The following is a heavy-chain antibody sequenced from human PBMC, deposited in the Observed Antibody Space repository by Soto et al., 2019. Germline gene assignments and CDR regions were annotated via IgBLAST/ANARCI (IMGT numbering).Heavy chain of an antibody. V-gene: IGHV1-18*01. CDR3: ARDNGQWLVSD. CDR1: GYIFTSYG. J-gene: IGHJ1*01. Sequence: QVQLVQSGAEVKKPGASVKVSCKASGYIFTSYGISWVRQAPGQGLEWMGRISTYNGNTKYAQKLQGRVTMTTDTSASIAYMELRSLRSADTAVYYCARDNGQWLVSDWGQGTLVTVSS. CDR2: ISTYNGNT. D-gene: IGHD6-19*01.